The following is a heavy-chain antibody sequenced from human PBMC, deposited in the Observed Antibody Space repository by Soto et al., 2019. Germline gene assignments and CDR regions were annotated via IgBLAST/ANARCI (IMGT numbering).Heavy chain of an antibody. J-gene: IGHJ4*02. CDR1: GYTFTSYA. Sequence: ASVKVSCKASGYTFTSYAMHWVRQCPGQRLECMGWVNAGNGNTKYSQMFQGRVTITRDTAASAAYMGLSSLRSENTAVYYCARVAKYGSSWYRLCYFDYWGQGTLGTVSS. V-gene: IGHV1-3*01. CDR2: VNAGNGNT. D-gene: IGHD6-13*01. CDR3: ARVAKYGSSWYRLCYFDY.